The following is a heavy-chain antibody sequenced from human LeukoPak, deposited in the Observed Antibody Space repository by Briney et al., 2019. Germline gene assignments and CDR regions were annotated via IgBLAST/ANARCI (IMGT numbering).Heavy chain of an antibody. CDR1: GYTFTSYG. Sequence: ASVKVSCKASGYTFTSYGISWVRQAPGQGLEWMGWISAYNGNTNYAQKFQGRVTMTRNTSISTAYMELSSLRSEDTAVYYCARGIHSGSYRVSHYGMDVWGQGTTVTVSS. V-gene: IGHV1-18*01. J-gene: IGHJ6*02. D-gene: IGHD1-26*01. CDR2: ISAYNGNT. CDR3: ARGIHSGSYRVSHYGMDV.